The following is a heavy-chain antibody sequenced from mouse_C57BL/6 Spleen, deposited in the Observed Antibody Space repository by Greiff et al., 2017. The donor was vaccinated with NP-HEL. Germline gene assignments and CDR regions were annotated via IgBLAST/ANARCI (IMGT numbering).Heavy chain of an antibody. Sequence: EVKLVESGGGLVQPGGSLKLSCAASGFTFSDYYMYWVRQTPEKRLEWVAYISNGGGSTYYPDTVKGRFTISRDNAKNTLYLQMSRLKSEDTAMYYCARHYAMDYWGQGTSVTVSS. CDR2: ISNGGGST. CDR3: ARHYAMDY. V-gene: IGHV5-12*01. CDR1: GFTFSDYY. J-gene: IGHJ4*01.